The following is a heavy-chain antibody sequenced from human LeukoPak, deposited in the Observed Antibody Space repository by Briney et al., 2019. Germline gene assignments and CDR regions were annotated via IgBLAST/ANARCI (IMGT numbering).Heavy chain of an antibody. J-gene: IGHJ4*02. CDR2: INHSGST. CDR3: ARAPNNYYDSSGYFDY. D-gene: IGHD3-22*01. CDR1: GGSFSGYY. V-gene: IGHV4-34*01. Sequence: SETLSLTCAVYGGSFSGYYWSWIRQPPGKGLEWIGEINHSGSTNHNPSLKSRVTISVDTSKNQFSLKLSSVTAADTAVYYCARAPNNYYDSSGYFDYWGQGTLVTVSS.